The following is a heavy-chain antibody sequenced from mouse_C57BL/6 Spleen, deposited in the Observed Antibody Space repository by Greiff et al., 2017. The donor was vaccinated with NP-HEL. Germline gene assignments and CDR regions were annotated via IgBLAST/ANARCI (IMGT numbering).Heavy chain of an antibody. Sequence: EVKLVESGGGLVKPGGSLKLSCAASGFTFSDYGMHWVRQAPEKGLEWVAYISSGSSTIYYADTVKGRFTISRDNAKNTLFLQMTSLRSEDTAMYYCARPSYSDAMDYWGQGTSVTVSS. CDR2: ISSGSSTI. J-gene: IGHJ4*01. CDR3: ARPSYSDAMDY. D-gene: IGHD1-1*01. V-gene: IGHV5-17*01. CDR1: GFTFSDYG.